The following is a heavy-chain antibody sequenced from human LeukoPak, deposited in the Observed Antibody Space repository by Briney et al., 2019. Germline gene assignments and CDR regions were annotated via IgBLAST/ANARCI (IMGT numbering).Heavy chain of an antibody. V-gene: IGHV4-59*08. CDR2: IYYSGST. J-gene: IGHJ3*02. CDR3: AKAVVVSTTRLGPFDT. Sequence: KPGGSLRLSCAASGFTFSTHSMSWVRQAPGKGLEWIGYIYYSGSTNYNPSLKSRVTISVDTSKNQFSLKLSSVTAADMAVYYCAKAVVVSTTRLGPFDTWGQGTMVTVSS. D-gene: IGHD3-22*01. CDR1: GFTFSTHS.